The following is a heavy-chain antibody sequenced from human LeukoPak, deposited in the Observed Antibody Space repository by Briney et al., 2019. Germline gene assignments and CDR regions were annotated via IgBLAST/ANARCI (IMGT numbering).Heavy chain of an antibody. CDR2: ISGSGGST. Sequence: GGSLRLSCAASGFTFSSYDMSWVRQAPGKGLEWVSTISGSGGSTYYVDSVKGRFTFSRDNSKNTLYLQMNSLRAEDTAVYYCARGPGSSGGAYVGDYWGHGTLVTVSS. CDR3: ARGPGSSGGAYVGDY. CDR1: GFTFSSYD. J-gene: IGHJ4*01. D-gene: IGHD3-22*01. V-gene: IGHV3-23*01.